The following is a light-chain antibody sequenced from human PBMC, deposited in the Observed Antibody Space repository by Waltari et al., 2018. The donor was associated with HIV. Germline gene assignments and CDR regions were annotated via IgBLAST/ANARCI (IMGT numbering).Light chain of an antibody. CDR2: DAS. CDR1: QDISDF. J-gene: IGKJ4*02. CDR3: QQYDNLPLT. Sequence: DIQMTQSPSSLSASVGDRVTITCQASQDISDFLNWYQQKPGKAPKLLIYDASNWETGVPSTFSGSGSGTDFTFNISSLQPEDIATYYCQQYDNLPLTFGGGTKVEIK. V-gene: IGKV1-33*01.